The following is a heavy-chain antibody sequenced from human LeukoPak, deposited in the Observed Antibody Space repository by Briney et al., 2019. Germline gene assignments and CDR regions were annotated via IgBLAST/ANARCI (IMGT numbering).Heavy chain of an antibody. D-gene: IGHD2-21*01. CDR2: IRSSGSTI. J-gene: IGHJ4*02. V-gene: IGHV3-48*01. CDR3: ARLPGGVVIDAGLY. Sequence: GGSLRLSCAASGFTFSSYDMNWVRQAPGKGLEWCSYIRSSGSTIYYADSAKGRVTISRDNAKNSLYLQMNSLRAEDTAMYYCARLPGGVVIDAGLYWGQGTLVTVSS. CDR1: GFTFSSYD.